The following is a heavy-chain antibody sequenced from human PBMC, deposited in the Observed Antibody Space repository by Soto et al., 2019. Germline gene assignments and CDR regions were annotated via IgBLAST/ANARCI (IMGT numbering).Heavy chain of an antibody. V-gene: IGHV3-21*01. D-gene: IGHD2-2*01. CDR1: GFTFSEYS. CDR3: ARENGHCTDACNRGAFDI. CDR2: IANGDNHI. J-gene: IGHJ3*02. Sequence: GSLRLSCAASGFTFSEYSFLWVRQAPGKGLEWLSFIANGDNHIFYSDSVKGRFTISRDNAKNSVYLQLNSLRADDSAVYYCARENGHCTDACNRGAFDIWGQRTMVTVSS.